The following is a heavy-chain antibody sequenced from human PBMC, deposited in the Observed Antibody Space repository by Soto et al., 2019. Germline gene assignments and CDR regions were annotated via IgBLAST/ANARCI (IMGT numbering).Heavy chain of an antibody. D-gene: IGHD4-17*01. CDR1: GFTFSIYA. CDR3: AKCGPGGDYFTPLRDAFDL. J-gene: IGHJ3*01. CDR2: ISGSGGST. Sequence: EVQLLESGGGLVQPGGSLRLSCAASGFTFSIYAMSWVRQAPGKGLEWVSAISGSGGSTYYADSVKGRFTISRDNSDNTLYLQTNSLRAEDTAIYFCAKCGPGGDYFTPLRDAFDLWGHGTVVTVSS. V-gene: IGHV3-23*01.